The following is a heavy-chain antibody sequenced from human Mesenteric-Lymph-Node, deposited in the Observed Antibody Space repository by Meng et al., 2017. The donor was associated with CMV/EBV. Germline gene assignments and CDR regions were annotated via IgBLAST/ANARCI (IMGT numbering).Heavy chain of an antibody. CDR3: ARGTVWYDAFDI. CDR1: GFTFSRDW. D-gene: IGHD3-10*01. J-gene: IGHJ3*02. V-gene: IGHV3-74*01. CDR2: INGDVTST. Sequence: GESLKISCAASGFTFSRDWMHWVRQAPGKGLEWVSRINGDVTSTNYADSVKGRFTISRDNAKNTLYLQMDSLRVEDTAVYYCARGTVWYDAFDIWGLGTMVTVSS.